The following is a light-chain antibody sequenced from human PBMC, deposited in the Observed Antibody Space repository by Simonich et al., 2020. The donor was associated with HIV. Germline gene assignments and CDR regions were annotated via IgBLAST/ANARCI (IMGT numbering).Light chain of an antibody. CDR1: QTISSN. CDR2: AAS. J-gene: IGKJ2*01. CDR3: QQSYSTLMYT. V-gene: IGKV1-39*01. Sequence: DIQMTQSPSSLSASVGDRVTITCRASQTISSNLNWYQQKPGKAPKLLIYAASSLQSEVPSRFSGSGSGTDFTLTTSSLQPDDFATYYCQQSYSTLMYTFGQGTRLEIK.